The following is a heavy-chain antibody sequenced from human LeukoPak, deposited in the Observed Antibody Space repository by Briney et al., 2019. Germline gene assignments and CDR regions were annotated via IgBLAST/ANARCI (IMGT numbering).Heavy chain of an antibody. CDR1: GFTFSRFN. D-gene: IGHD2-21*02. V-gene: IGHV3-30*18. CDR3: AKPRGGDSWAFDF. Sequence: PGKSQRLSCVASGFTFSRFNMHWVRQAPGKGLEWVAGISYDGSNQYYTDSVKGRFTISRDNSKNTLYLQMNSLRPEDTAVYYCAKPRGGDSWAFDFWGQGTMVTVSS. J-gene: IGHJ3*01. CDR2: ISYDGSNQ.